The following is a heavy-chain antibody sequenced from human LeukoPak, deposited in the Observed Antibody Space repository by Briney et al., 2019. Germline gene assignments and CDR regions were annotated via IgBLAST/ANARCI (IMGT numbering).Heavy chain of an antibody. Sequence: GGSLRLSCAASGITFSDYSMNWVRQAPGKGLEWVSYISSGSGTICYAGSVKGRFTISRDNAKNSLYLQMNSLRAEDTAVYYCARVWDDSSGDGDYWGQGTLVTVSS. D-gene: IGHD3-22*01. J-gene: IGHJ4*02. CDR1: GITFSDYS. V-gene: IGHV3-48*01. CDR2: ISSGSGTI. CDR3: ARVWDDSSGDGDY.